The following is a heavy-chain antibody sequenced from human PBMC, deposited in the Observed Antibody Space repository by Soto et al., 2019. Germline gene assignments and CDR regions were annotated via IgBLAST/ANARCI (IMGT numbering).Heavy chain of an antibody. Sequence: QVQLQESGPGLVKPSETLSLTCTVSGGSISSYYWSWIRQRPGKGLEWIGYIYYSGSTNYNPSLKSRVTISVDTSKNQFSLELSSVTAADTAVYYCARDRVAGTFGYWGQGTLVTVSS. J-gene: IGHJ4*02. CDR2: IYYSGST. D-gene: IGHD6-19*01. CDR1: GGSISSYY. V-gene: IGHV4-59*01. CDR3: ARDRVAGTFGY.